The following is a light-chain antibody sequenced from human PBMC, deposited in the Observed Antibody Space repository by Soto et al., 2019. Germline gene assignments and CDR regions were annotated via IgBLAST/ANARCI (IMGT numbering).Light chain of an antibody. CDR2: RAS. Sequence: EIVLTQSPDTLSLSPGERATLSCRASQSVSSALLAWYQQKPGQAPRLLIYRASTRATGIPDRFTGSGSGTDFTLTISRLDPEDFAVYYCQQYESSPLTFGGGTKVEIK. V-gene: IGKV3-20*01. J-gene: IGKJ4*01. CDR3: QQYESSPLT. CDR1: QSVSSAL.